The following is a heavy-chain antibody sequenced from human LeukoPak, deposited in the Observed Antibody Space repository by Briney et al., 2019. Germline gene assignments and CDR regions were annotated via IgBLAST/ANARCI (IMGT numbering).Heavy chain of an antibody. CDR3: SSDFAQRANAFDM. CDR1: GFTVSSNY. CDR2: IYSGGST. Sequence: GGSLRLSCAASGFTVSSNYMSWVRQAPGKGLEWVSVIYSGGSTFYADSGKGRFTISRDNSKNTAYLQKNSLRAGDTGGSYWSSDFAQRANAFDMWGEGTMLTVSS. D-gene: IGHD5-24*01. V-gene: IGHV3-53*01. J-gene: IGHJ3*02.